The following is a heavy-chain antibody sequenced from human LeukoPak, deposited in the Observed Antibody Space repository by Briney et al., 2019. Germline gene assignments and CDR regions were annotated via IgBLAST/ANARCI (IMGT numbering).Heavy chain of an antibody. D-gene: IGHD2-21*01. J-gene: IGHJ6*02. Sequence: IPRTGPRHTFTNHWRGWAHPQTGPGLERMGVIYPGHSDTRYSPSFQGQVTISADKSINTAYLQWSSLKASDTAMYYCARCGVSGYGMDVWRQGTTVTVSS. V-gene: IGHV5-51*07. CDR2: IYPGHSDT. CDR1: RHTFTNHW. CDR3: ARCGVSGYGMDV.